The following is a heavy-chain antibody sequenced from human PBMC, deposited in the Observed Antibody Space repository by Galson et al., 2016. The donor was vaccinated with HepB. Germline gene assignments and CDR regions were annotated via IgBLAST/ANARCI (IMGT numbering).Heavy chain of an antibody. J-gene: IGHJ4*02. CDR1: GFTFDDYG. CDR2: ISWNSGRI. D-gene: IGHD6-19*01. CDR3: VKGAGTIDY. V-gene: IGHV3-9*01. Sequence: SLRLSCAASGFTFDDYGMHWVRQAPGKGLEWVSSISWNSGRIAYADSVKGRFTISRDNAKNSLYLQMNSLRDEDTAVYYCVKGAGTIDYWGQGTLVTVSS.